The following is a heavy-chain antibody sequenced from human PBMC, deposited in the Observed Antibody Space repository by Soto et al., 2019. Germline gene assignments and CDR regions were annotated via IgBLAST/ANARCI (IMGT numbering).Heavy chain of an antibody. CDR1: GASISCYNY. Sequence: SETLSLTCNVSGASISCYNYWGWFRQPPGKGLEWIGYIYYSGSTYYNPSLKCRVTISVDTSKNQFSLNLRSVTAADTAVFYCARARGARSFDYWGRGTLVTVSS. J-gene: IGHJ4*02. CDR2: IYYSGST. CDR3: ARARGARSFDY. D-gene: IGHD2-15*01. V-gene: IGHV4-30-4*08.